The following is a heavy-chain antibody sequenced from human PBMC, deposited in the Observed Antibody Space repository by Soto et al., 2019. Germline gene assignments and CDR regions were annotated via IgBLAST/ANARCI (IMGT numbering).Heavy chain of an antibody. CDR1: GGSISSFY. CDR2: IYYSGST. Sequence: SETLSLTCTVFGGSISSFYWSWIRQPPGKGLEWIGYIYYSGSTNYNPSLKSRVTISVDTSKNQFSLKLSSVTAADTAVYYCARNYDILTGYPNWFDPWGQGTLVTVSS. CDR3: ARNYDILTGYPNWFDP. J-gene: IGHJ5*02. V-gene: IGHV4-59*01. D-gene: IGHD3-9*01.